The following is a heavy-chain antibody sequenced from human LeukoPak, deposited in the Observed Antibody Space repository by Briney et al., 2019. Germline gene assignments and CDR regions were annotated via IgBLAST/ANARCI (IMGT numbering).Heavy chain of an antibody. CDR2: INPNSGGT. CDR3: AREIAVAGTAEKYYYYYYGMDV. D-gene: IGHD6-19*01. J-gene: IGHJ6*02. CDR1: GDTFTGYY. Sequence: GASVKVSCKASGDTFTGYYMHWVRQAPGQGLEWMGWINPNSGGTNYAQKFQGRVTMTRDTSISTAYMELSRLRSDDTAVYYCAREIAVAGTAEKYYYYYYGMDVWGQGTTVTVSS. V-gene: IGHV1-2*02.